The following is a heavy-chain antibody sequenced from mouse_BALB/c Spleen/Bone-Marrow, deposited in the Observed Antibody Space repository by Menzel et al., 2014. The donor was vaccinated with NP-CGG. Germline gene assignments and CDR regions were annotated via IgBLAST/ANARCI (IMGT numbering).Heavy chain of an antibody. J-gene: IGHJ2*01. Sequence: EVQVVESGGGLVQPGGSLKLSCAASGFTFSSYGMSWVRQTPDKRLELVATINSNGGSTYYPDSVKGRFTISRDNAKNTLYLQMISLKSEDTAMYYCARDYDYDYWGQGTTLTVSS. CDR2: INSNGGST. CDR3: ARDYDYDY. D-gene: IGHD2-4*01. CDR1: GFTFSSYG. V-gene: IGHV5-6-3*01.